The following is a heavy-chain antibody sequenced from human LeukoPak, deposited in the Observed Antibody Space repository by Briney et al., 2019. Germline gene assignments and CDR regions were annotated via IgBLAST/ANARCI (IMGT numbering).Heavy chain of an antibody. CDR2: IYYSGST. Sequence: SETLSLTCTVSGGSISSSSYYWGWIRQPPGKGLEWIGSIYYSGSTYYNPSLKSRVTISVDTSKNQFSLKLSSVTAADTAVYYCARAYCSSTSCYRDGLDVWGQGTTVTVSS. CDR3: ARAYCSSTSCYRDGLDV. J-gene: IGHJ6*02. V-gene: IGHV4-39*07. D-gene: IGHD2-2*01. CDR1: GGSISSSSYY.